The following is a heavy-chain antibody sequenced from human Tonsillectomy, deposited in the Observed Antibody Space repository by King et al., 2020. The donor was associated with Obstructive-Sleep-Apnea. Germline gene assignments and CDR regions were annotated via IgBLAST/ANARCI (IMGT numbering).Heavy chain of an antibody. CDR1: GVSISSGNW. CDR2: IYHCGST. Sequence: QLQLQESGPGLVKPSGTLSLTCAVSGVSISSGNWWSWVRQPPGKALEWIGEIYHCGSTNYNPSLKSRVTISVDKSKNQFSLKLSSVTAADTAVYYCARGCDILTGYSQGRGDYFDYWGQGTLVTVSS. CDR3: ARGCDILTGYSQGRGDYFDY. J-gene: IGHJ4*02. V-gene: IGHV4-4*02. D-gene: IGHD3-9*01.